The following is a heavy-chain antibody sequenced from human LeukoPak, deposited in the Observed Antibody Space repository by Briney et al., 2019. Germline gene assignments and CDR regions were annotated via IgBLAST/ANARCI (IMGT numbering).Heavy chain of an antibody. CDR1: GDSISSSSFT. Sequence: SQTLSLTCAISGDSISSSSFTWNWIRQSPSRGLEGLGRTYYMSNWYNDYAVSVKSRLIINPDTSKNQFFLHLNFVTPEDTAVYYCARADMTRARQFDAFDICGQGTMVTVSS. J-gene: IGHJ3*02. D-gene: IGHD5-24*01. CDR2: TYYMSNWYN. V-gene: IGHV6-1*01. CDR3: ARADMTRARQFDAFDI.